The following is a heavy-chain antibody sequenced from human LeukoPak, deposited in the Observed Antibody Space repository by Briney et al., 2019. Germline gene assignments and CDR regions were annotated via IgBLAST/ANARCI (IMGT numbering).Heavy chain of an antibody. D-gene: IGHD6-13*01. CDR1: GFTFSSYS. V-gene: IGHV3-21*01. CDR2: ISSSSSYI. J-gene: IGHJ1*01. Sequence: GGSLRLSCAASGFTFSSYSMNWVRQAPGKGLEWVSSISSSSSYIYYADSVKGRFTISRDNAKNSLYLQMNSLGAEDTAVYYCARESGSTAPGYFQHWGQGTLVTVSS. CDR3: ARESGSTAPGYFQH.